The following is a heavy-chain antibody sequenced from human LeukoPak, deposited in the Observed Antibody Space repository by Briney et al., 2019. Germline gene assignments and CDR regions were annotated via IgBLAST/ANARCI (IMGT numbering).Heavy chain of an antibody. CDR2: ISSSSSYI. Sequence: GGSLRLSCAASGFTFSSYSMNWVRQAPGKGLEWVSSISSSSSYIYYADSVKGRFTISRDNAKNSLYLQMNSLRAEDTAVYYCARDSPSYYYDSSGYYYFDYWGQGTTVTVSS. CDR3: ARDSPSYYYDSSGYYYFDY. D-gene: IGHD3-22*01. V-gene: IGHV3-21*01. CDR1: GFTFSSYS. J-gene: IGHJ4*03.